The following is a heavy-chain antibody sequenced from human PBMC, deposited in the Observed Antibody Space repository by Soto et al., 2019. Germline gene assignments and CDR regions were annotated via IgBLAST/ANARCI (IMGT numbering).Heavy chain of an antibody. CDR1: GGSISSYY. CDR2: IYYSGST. J-gene: IGHJ3*02. Sequence: QVQLQESGPGLVKPSETLSLTCTVSGGSISSYYWSWIRQPPGKGLEWIGYIYYSGSTNYNPSLKRRVTISVDTSKNQFSLKLSSVTAADTAVYYCARQNHDYDFAFDIWGQGTMVTVSS. V-gene: IGHV4-59*08. D-gene: IGHD4-17*01. CDR3: ARQNHDYDFAFDI.